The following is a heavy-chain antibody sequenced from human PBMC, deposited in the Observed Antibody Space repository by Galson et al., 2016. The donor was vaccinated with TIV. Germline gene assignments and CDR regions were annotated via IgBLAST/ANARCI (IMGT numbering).Heavy chain of an antibody. D-gene: IGHD2-21*02. CDR2: INWNGGST. CDR1: GFTFDAYD. Sequence: SLRLSCAASGFTFDAYDMNWVRQAPGKGLEWVSGINWNGGSTGYADSVKGGFTISRDNAKNSLYLQMNSLRAEDTALYHCARLRSCGGDCYYFDYWGQGTLVTVSS. V-gene: IGHV3-20*01. CDR3: ARLRSCGGDCYYFDY. J-gene: IGHJ4*02.